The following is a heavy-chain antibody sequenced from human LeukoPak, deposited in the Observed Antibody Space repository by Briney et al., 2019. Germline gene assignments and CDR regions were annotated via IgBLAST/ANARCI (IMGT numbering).Heavy chain of an antibody. J-gene: IGHJ4*02. CDR3: ARLVEDIVVVPAAGLYYFDY. V-gene: IGHV5-51*01. CDR2: IYPGYSDT. Sequence: GESLKISCKGSGYSFTSYWIGWVRQMPGKGLEWMGIIYPGYSDTIYRPSFQGQLTISTHKSISTAYLQWRSQKGSDTAVYYCARLVEDIVVVPAAGLYYFDYWGQGTLVTVSS. CDR1: GYSFTSYW. D-gene: IGHD2-2*01.